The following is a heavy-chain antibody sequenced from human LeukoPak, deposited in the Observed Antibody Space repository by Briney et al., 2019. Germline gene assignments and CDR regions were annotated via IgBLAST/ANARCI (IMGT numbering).Heavy chain of an antibody. V-gene: IGHV3-30*18. CDR3: AKDGDCSGYNCYFIDS. CDR1: GFTFNSYG. J-gene: IGHJ4*02. Sequence: PGGSLRLSCAASGFTFNSYGMHWVRQAPGKGLEWVAVISYDGSNKYYADSVKGRFTISRDNSKNTLYLQMNRLRAEDTAVYYCAKDGDCSGYNCYFIDSWGQGTLVTVSS. D-gene: IGHD2-15*01. CDR2: ISYDGSNK.